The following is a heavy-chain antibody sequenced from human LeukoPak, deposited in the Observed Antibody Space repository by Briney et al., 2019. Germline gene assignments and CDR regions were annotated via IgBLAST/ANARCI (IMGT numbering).Heavy chain of an antibody. CDR3: AKDLGVPAARYYYYGMDV. Sequence: PGGSLRLSCAASGFTFSSYGMHWVRQAPGKGLEWVAVISYDGSNKYYADSVKGRFTISRDNSKNTLCLQMNSLRAEDTAVYYCAKDLGVPAARYYYYGMDVWGQGTTVTVSS. CDR1: GFTFSSYG. CDR2: ISYDGSNK. J-gene: IGHJ6*02. V-gene: IGHV3-30*18. D-gene: IGHD2-2*01.